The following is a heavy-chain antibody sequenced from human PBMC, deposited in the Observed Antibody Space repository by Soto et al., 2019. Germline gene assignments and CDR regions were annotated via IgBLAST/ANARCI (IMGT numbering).Heavy chain of an antibody. V-gene: IGHV4-31*03. CDR2: IYYSGST. J-gene: IGHJ6*02. CDR1: GGSISSGGYY. D-gene: IGHD3-10*01. CDR3: ARDGRLLWFGESMYYYGMDV. Sequence: PSETLSLTCTVSGGSISSGGYYWSWIRQHPGKGLEWIGYIYYSGSTYYNPSLKSRVTISVDTSKNQFSLKLSSVTAADTAVYYCARDGRLLWFGESMYYYGMDVWGQGTTVTVSS.